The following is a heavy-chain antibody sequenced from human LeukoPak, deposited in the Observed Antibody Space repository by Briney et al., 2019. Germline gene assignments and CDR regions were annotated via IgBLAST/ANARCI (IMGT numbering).Heavy chain of an antibody. D-gene: IGHD3-22*01. Sequence: GGSLRLSCAASGFTFSSYAMSWVRQAPGRGLEWVSAISGSGGSTYYADSVKGRFTISRDNSKNTLYLQMNSLRAEDTAVYYCAKVSYYYDSSASYWGQGTLVTVSS. J-gene: IGHJ4*02. V-gene: IGHV3-23*01. CDR1: GFTFSSYA. CDR2: ISGSGGST. CDR3: AKVSYYYDSSASY.